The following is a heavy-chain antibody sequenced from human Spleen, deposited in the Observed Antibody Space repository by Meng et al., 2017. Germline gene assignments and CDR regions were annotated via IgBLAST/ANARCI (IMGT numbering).Heavy chain of an antibody. D-gene: IGHD5-12*01. CDR3: SGHIDY. CDR1: GFYFPNAY. J-gene: IGHJ4*02. CDR2: IKSNPDGGTI. Sequence: GGSLRLSCAASGFYFPNAYMSWARHAPGKALEWVGRIKSNPDGGTIDYAAPVKDRSTISRDDSKNTVYLQMSSLKTDDTAVYYCSGHIDYWGQGTLVTVSS. V-gene: IGHV3-15*01.